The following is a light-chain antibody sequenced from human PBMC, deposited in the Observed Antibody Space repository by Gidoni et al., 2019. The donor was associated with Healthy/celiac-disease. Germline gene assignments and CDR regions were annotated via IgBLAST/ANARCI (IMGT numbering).Light chain of an antibody. CDR2: GAS. Sequence: IVMTQSSATLSVSPGERATLSCRASQSVSSNLAWYQQKPGQAPRLLIYGASNRATGIPARFSGSGSGTEFTLTISSLQSEDFAVYYCQQYNNWPPNTFGQGTRLEIK. V-gene: IGKV3-15*01. CDR1: QSVSSN. CDR3: QQYNNWPPNT. J-gene: IGKJ5*01.